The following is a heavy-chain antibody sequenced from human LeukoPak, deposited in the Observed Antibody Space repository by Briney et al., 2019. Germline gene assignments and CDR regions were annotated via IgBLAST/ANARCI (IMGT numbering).Heavy chain of an antibody. D-gene: IGHD2-15*01. Sequence: GASGKVSCKASGYTFTGYYMYWVRQAPGQGLEWMGRINPNSGGTDYAQNFQGRVTMTRDTSISTAYMELSRLRSDDTAVYYCARGYCSGGTCYLVENWFDPWGQGTLVTVSS. CDR2: INPNSGGT. V-gene: IGHV1-2*06. CDR3: ARGYCSGGTCYLVENWFDP. J-gene: IGHJ5*02. CDR1: GYTFTGYY.